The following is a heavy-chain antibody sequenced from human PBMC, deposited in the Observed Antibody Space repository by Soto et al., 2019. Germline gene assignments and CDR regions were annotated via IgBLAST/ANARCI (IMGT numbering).Heavy chain of an antibody. D-gene: IGHD4-17*01. CDR3: ARIFYGDDAVVDY. CDR1: RYTFTSYG. CDR2: ISAYNGNT. Sequence: GSSVKFSCKAPRYTFTSYGISWVRQAPGQVLECMVWISAYNGNTNYXXKLQGRFXXTTDTSTSTAXMELRXLRSDDTAVDYCARIFYGDDAVVDYWCRGTLVTVSS. J-gene: IGHJ4*02. V-gene: IGHV1-18*01.